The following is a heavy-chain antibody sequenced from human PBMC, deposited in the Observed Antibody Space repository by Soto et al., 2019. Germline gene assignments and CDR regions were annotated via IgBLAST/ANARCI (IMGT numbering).Heavy chain of an antibody. CDR2: IYYSGST. CDR3: ARHWYGSGTHYPFDS. D-gene: IGHD3-10*01. J-gene: IGHJ4*02. V-gene: IGHV4-59*08. CDR1: DGSISSYY. Sequence: SETLSLTCTVSDGSISSYYWSWIRQPPGKGLEWIGYIYYSGSTDHNPSLKSRVTISVDTSKNQFSLKLGSVTAADTAVYFCARHWYGSGTHYPFDSWGQGTLVTVSS.